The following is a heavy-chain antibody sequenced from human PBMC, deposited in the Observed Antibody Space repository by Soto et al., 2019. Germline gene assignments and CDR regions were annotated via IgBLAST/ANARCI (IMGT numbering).Heavy chain of an antibody. J-gene: IGHJ6*02. D-gene: IGHD1-26*01. Sequence: SEPLSLTCTVSGGSISSYYWSWIRQPPGKGLEWIGYIYYSGSTNYNPSLKSRVTISVDTSKNQFSLKLSSVTAADTAVYYCARAGDIVGAYYYYYGMDVWGQGTTVTVSS. CDR3: ARAGDIVGAYYYYYGMDV. CDR2: IYYSGST. CDR1: GGSISSYY. V-gene: IGHV4-59*01.